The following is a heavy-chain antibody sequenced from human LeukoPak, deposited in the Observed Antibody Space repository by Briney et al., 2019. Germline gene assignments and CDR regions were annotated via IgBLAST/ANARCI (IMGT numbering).Heavy chain of an antibody. CDR1: GGSFSDYY. D-gene: IGHD6-13*01. J-gene: IGHJ6*03. CDR2: INHSGST. V-gene: IGHV4-34*01. Sequence: SETLSLTCAVYGGSFSDYYWSWIRQSPGKGLEWIGEINHSGSTYYNPSLKSRVTISVDTSKNHFSLELSSATAADTAVYFCARGRVSSSTWYSTYYYYFYMDVWGKGTTVTVSS. CDR3: ARGRVSSSTWYSTYYYYFYMDV.